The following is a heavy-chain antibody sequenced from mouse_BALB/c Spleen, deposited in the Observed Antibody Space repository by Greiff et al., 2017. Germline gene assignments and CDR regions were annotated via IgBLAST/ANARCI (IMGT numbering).Heavy chain of an antibody. CDR3: ARGGWDYFDY. Sequence: EVKLVESGGGLVKPGGSLKLSCAASGFTFSSYAMSWVRQTPEKRLEWVASISSGGSTYYPDSVKGRFTISRDNARNILYLQMSSLRSEDTAMYYCARGGWDYFDYWGQGTTRTVSS. V-gene: IGHV5-6-5*01. CDR1: GFTFSSYA. CDR2: ISSGGST. D-gene: IGHD1-1*02. J-gene: IGHJ2*01.